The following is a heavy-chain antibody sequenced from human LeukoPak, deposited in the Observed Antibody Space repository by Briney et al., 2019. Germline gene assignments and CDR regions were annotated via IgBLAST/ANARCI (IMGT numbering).Heavy chain of an antibody. CDR1: GGSISSDSYY. CDR2: IYTSGST. CDR3: ARGAQWRSYYYGMNV. J-gene: IGHJ6*02. Sequence: IPSGTLSLTCTVSGGSISSDSYYWSWIRQPAGKGLEWIGRIYTSGSTNYNPSLKSRVTISVDTSRNQFSLKVNSVTAADTAVYYCARGAQWRSYYYGMNVWGQGTTVTVSS. V-gene: IGHV4-61*02. D-gene: IGHD6-19*01.